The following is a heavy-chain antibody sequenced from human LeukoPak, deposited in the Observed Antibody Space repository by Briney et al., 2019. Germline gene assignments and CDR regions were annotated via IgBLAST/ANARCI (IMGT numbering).Heavy chain of an antibody. CDR2: IYYSGST. CDR3: ARHKYYYDSSGYYYYFDY. CDR1: GGSISSSSYY. J-gene: IGHJ4*02. V-gene: IGHV4-39*01. Sequence: PSETLSLTCTVSGGSISSSSYYWGWIRQPPGKGLEWIGSIYYSGSTYYNPSLKSRVTISVDTSKNQFSLKLGSVTAADTAVYYCARHKYYYDSSGYYYYFDYWGQGTLVTVSS. D-gene: IGHD3-22*01.